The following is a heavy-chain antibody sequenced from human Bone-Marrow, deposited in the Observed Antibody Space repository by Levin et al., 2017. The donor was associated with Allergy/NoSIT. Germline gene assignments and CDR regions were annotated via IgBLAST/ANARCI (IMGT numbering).Heavy chain of an antibody. J-gene: IGHJ2*01. D-gene: IGHD7-27*01. CDR1: GYTFTGYY. Sequence: ASVKVSCRASGYTFTGYYMHCLRQAPGHGLEWLGWINPTNGATHFAQKFKGRVTMTRDTSIGTAYMELHSLTSADTAIYFCARAGRAGDNGWYFDLWGRGTLLSVSS. V-gene: IGHV1-2*02. CDR2: INPTNGAT. CDR3: ARAGRAGDNGWYFDL.